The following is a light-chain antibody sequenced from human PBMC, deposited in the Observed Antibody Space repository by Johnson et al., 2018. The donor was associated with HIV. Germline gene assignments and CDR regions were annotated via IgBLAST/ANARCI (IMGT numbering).Light chain of an antibody. CDR2: ENN. J-gene: IGLJ1*01. V-gene: IGLV1-51*02. CDR1: SSNIGNNY. CDR3: GTWDSSLGYV. Sequence: QSVLTQPPSVSAAPGQKVTISCSGSSSNIGNNYVSWYQQLPGTAPKLLIYENNKRPSGIPDRFSGSKSGPSATMDITGLQTGDEADYYCGTWDSSLGYVFGTGTKVTVL.